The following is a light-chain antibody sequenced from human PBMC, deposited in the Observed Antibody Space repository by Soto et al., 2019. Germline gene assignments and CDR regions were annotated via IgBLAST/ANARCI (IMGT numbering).Light chain of an antibody. CDR3: QQYNSYSGT. V-gene: IGKV1-5*03. Sequence: DIQMTQSPATLSASVGDRVTITCRASQSISSRVAWYQQKPGKAPKLLIYKASTLESGFPSRFSGSGSGTEFTLTISSLQPDDFATYYCQQYNSYSGTFGQGTKVEIK. J-gene: IGKJ1*01. CDR1: QSISSR. CDR2: KAS.